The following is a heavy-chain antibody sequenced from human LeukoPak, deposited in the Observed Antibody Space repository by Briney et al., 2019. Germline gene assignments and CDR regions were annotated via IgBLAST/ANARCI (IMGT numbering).Heavy chain of an antibody. CDR1: GFDFRDYF. V-gene: IGHV1-2*02. CDR3: AREANGVCYY. J-gene: IGHJ4*02. CDR2: INPDTEDS. Sequence: ASVKVSCKASGFDFRDYFIHWVRQAPGEGLEWMGSINPDTEDSKIAQQFQGRVTMTRDTSISTAYMELSRLRSDDTAVYYCAREANGVCYYWGQGTLVTVSS. D-gene: IGHD2-8*01.